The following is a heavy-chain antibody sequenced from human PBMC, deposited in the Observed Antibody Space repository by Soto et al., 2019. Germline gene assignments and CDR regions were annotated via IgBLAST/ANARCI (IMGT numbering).Heavy chain of an antibody. J-gene: IGHJ5*02. CDR3: ARGSRGVVPAAIGWFGP. D-gene: IGHD2-2*01. CDR2: IIPIFGTA. Sequence: ASVKVSCKASGGTFSSYAISWVRQAPGQGLEWMGGIIPIFGTANYAQKFQGRVTITADESTSTAYMELSSLRSEDTAVYYCARGSRGVVPAAIGWFGPWGQGTLVTVSS. V-gene: IGHV1-69*13. CDR1: GGTFSSYA.